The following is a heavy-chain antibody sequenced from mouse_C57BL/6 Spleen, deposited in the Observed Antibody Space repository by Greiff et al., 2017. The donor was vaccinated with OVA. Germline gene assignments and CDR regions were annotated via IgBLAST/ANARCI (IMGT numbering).Heavy chain of an antibody. CDR2: IDPSDSYT. D-gene: IGHD2-3*01. CDR3: ARGGLGLLRGFAY. V-gene: IGHV1-50*01. Sequence: VQLQQPGAELVKPGASVKLSCKASGYTFTSYWMQWVKQRPGQGLEWIGEIDPSDSYTNYNQKFKGKATLTVDTSSSTAYMQLSSLTSEDSAVYYCARGGLGLLRGFAYWGQGTLVTVSA. J-gene: IGHJ3*01. CDR1: GYTFTSYW.